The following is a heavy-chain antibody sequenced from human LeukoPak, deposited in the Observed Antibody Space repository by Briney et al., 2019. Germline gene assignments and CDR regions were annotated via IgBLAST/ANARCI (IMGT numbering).Heavy chain of an antibody. V-gene: IGHV1-2*02. Sequence: ASVKVSCKASGYTFTGYYMHWVLQAPGQGLEWMGWINPNSGGTKYAQKFQGRVTMTRDTSISTDYMELSRLRSDVTAVYYCARDCTPGYYYYYYMDVWGKGTTVTVSS. CDR1: GYTFTGYY. CDR2: INPNSGGT. CDR3: ARDCTPGYYYYYYMDV. J-gene: IGHJ6*03.